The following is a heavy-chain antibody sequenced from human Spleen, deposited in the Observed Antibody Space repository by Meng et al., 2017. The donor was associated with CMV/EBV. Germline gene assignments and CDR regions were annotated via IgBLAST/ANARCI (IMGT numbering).Heavy chain of an antibody. D-gene: IGHD6-6*01. CDR1: GFIFTRYW. CDR3: ARVGRGIAARPGD. CDR2: IYPGDSDT. Sequence: GESLKISCKGSGFIFTRYWIGWVRQMPGKGLEWMGIIYPGDSDTRYSPSFQGQVTISADKSITTAYLQWSSLKASDTAMYYCARVGRGIAARPGDWGQGTLVTVSS. V-gene: IGHV5-51*01. J-gene: IGHJ4*02.